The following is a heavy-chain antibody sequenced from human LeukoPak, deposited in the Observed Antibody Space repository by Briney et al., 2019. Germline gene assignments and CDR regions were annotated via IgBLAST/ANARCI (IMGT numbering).Heavy chain of an antibody. CDR3: ANGFNFGPH. Sequence: GGSLRLSCGASGFSFSSFWMHWVRQAPGKGPVWVSRISSDGSITDYADSVKGRFTISRDNAKNMLFLQMHSLRVEDTGVYYCANGFNFGPHWGQGTLVTVSS. D-gene: IGHD5-18*01. CDR2: ISSDGSIT. CDR1: GFSFSSFW. V-gene: IGHV3-74*01. J-gene: IGHJ4*02.